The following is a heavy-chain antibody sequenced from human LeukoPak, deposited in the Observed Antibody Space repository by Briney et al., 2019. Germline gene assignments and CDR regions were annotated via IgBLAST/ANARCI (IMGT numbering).Heavy chain of an antibody. V-gene: IGHV4-59*01. D-gene: IGHD3-9*01. CDR1: GSSISSYY. CDR2: IYYSGST. Sequence: SETLSLTCTVSGSSISSYYWSWVRQPPGKGLEWIGYIYYSGSTNYNPPLKSRVTISIDTSKSQFSLKLSSVTAADTAVYYCARGDWDHDAFDIWGQGTMVTVSS. J-gene: IGHJ3*02. CDR3: ARGDWDHDAFDI.